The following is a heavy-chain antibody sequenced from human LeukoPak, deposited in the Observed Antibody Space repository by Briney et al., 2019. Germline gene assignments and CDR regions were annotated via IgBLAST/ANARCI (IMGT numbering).Heavy chain of an antibody. CDR1: GYSISSGYY. CDR2: IYHSGST. J-gene: IGHJ4*02. V-gene: IGHV4-38-2*01. Sequence: PSETLSLTCAVSGYSISSGYYWGWIRQPPGKGLEWIGSIYHSGSTYYNPSLKSRVTISVDTSKNQFSLKPSSVTAADTAVYYCARRPKGYCSGGSCYPFDYWGQGTLVTVTS. D-gene: IGHD2-15*01. CDR3: ARRPKGYCSGGSCYPFDY.